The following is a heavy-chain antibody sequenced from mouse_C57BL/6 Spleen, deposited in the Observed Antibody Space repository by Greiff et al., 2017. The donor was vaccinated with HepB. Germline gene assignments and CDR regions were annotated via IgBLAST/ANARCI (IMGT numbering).Heavy chain of an antibody. CDR1: GYSFTDYN. Sequence: VVEPGASVKISCQASGYSFTDYNMNWVKQSNGKSLEWIGVINPNYGTTSYNQKFKGKATLTVDQSSSTAYMQLNSLTSEDSAVYYCARYFYYAMDYWGQGTSVTVSS. CDR2: INPNYGTT. J-gene: IGHJ4*01. V-gene: IGHV1-39*01. CDR3: ARYFYYAMDY.